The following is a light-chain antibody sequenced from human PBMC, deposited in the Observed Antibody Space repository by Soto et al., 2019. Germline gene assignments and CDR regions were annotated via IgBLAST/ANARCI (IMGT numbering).Light chain of an antibody. CDR2: EVS. CDR3: ISYAGSNSVI. J-gene: IGLJ2*01. Sequence: QSALTQPPSASGSPGQSVTISCTGTSSDVGGYNFVSWYQHHPGKAPKVLIYEVSKRPSGVPDRFSGSKSGNTASLTVSGLQTEDEADYYCISYAGSNSVILGGGTKVTVL. CDR1: SSDVGGYNF. V-gene: IGLV2-8*01.